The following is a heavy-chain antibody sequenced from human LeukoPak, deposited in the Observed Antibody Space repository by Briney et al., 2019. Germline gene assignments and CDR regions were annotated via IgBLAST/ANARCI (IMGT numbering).Heavy chain of an antibody. CDR3: ARVIEGIAAARPHWYFDL. CDR2: IFHSGST. V-gene: IGHV4-4*02. D-gene: IGHD6-13*01. CDR1: GGSISSSNW. J-gene: IGHJ2*01. Sequence: SGTLSLTCAVSGGSISSSNWWSWVRQPPGKGLEWIGEIFHSGSTNYNPSLKSRITISVDKSKNQFSLKLSSVTAADTAVYYCARVIEGIAAARPHWYFDLWGRGTLVTVSS.